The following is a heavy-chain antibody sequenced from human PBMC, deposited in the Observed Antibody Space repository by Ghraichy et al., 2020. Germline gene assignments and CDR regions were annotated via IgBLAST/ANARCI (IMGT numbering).Heavy chain of an antibody. D-gene: IGHD1-1*01. V-gene: IGHV3-23*01. CDR2: IGANGDNP. J-gene: IGHJ4*02. CDR1: GFTFSAYS. Sequence: SCAASGFTFSAYSMAWVRQAPGKGLEGVSGIGANGDNPVYVDSVMGRFTISRDNSRNELYLQMNSLRVEDTAIYFCAKDPNWPLGYWGQGTVVTVSS. CDR3: AKDPNWPLGY.